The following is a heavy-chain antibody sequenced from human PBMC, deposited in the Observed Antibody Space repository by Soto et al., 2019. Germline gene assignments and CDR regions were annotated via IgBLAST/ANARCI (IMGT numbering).Heavy chain of an antibody. CDR1: GGSISSGGYY. Sequence: PSETLSLTCTVSGGSISSGGYYWSWIRQHPGKGLEWIGYIYYSGSTYYNPSLKSRVTISVDTSKNQFSLKLSSVTAADTAMYYCARAEDLGWFDPWGQGTLVTVSS. CDR3: ARAEDLGWFDP. V-gene: IGHV4-31*03. CDR2: IYYSGST. J-gene: IGHJ5*02.